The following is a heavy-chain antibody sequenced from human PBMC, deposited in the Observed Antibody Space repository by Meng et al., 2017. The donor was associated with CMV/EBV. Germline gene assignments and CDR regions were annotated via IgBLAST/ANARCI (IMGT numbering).Heavy chain of an antibody. J-gene: IGHJ4*02. CDR2: ISSSSSTI. D-gene: IGHD3-22*01. Sequence: GGSLRLSCAASGFTFSSYSMNWVRQAPGKGLEWVSYISSSSSTIYYADSVKGRFTISRDNAKNSLYLQMNSLRAEDTAVYYCARDTDYYDSSGYPFDYWGQGTLVTVSS. CDR1: GFTFSSYS. V-gene: IGHV3-48*04. CDR3: ARDTDYYDSSGYPFDY.